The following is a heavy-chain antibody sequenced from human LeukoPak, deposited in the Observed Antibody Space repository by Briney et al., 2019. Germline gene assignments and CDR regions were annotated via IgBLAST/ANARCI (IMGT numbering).Heavy chain of an antibody. CDR3: ARGLSYGGGIAFDI. CDR1: GGTLSSYP. V-gene: IGHV1-69*13. CDR2: IIPIFGTA. Sequence: SVNVSCKASGGTLSSYPISWLRQAPGQGLEWMGGIIPIFGTANYAQKFQGRVTITADETKRTAYMELSRLKSEDPAVYYWARGLSYGGGIAFDIWGQGTMVTVSS. D-gene: IGHD3-16*01. J-gene: IGHJ3*02.